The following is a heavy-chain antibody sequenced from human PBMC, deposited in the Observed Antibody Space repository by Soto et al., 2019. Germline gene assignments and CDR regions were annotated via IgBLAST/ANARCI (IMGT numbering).Heavy chain of an antibody. CDR1: GGSISSYY. CDR2: IYYSGST. J-gene: IGHJ3*02. D-gene: IGHD4-17*01. V-gene: IGHV4-59*08. CDR3: ARLPHYGDRRKDAFDI. Sequence: PSETLSLTCTVSGGSISSYYWSWIRQPPGKGLEWIGYIYYSGSTNYNPSLKSRVTISVDTSKNQFSLKLSSVTAADTAVYYCARLPHYGDRRKDAFDIWGQGTMVTVSS.